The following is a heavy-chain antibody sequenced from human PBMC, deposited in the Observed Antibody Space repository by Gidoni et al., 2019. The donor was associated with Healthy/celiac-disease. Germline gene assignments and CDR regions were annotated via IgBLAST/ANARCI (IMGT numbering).Heavy chain of an antibody. CDR2: IYYSGST. V-gene: IGHV4-39*07. Sequence: QLQLQESGPGLVKPSETLSLTCNVSGASISSSSYYWGWFRQPPGKGLEWIGSIYYSGSTYYNPSLKSRVTISVDTSKNQFSLKLSSVTAADTAVYYCARSGSGSYSFYIHWGQGTLVTVSS. D-gene: IGHD3-10*01. J-gene: IGHJ4*02. CDR3: ARSGSGSYSFYIH. CDR1: GASISSSSYY.